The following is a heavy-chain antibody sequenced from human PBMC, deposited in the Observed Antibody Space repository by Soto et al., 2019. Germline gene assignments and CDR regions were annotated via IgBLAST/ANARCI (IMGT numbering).Heavy chain of an antibody. CDR2: IIPIFGTA. CDR1: GGTFSSYA. CDR3: AGTLYYYDSSGYYYFDY. J-gene: IGHJ4*02. Sequence: QVPLVQSGAEVKKPGSSVKVSCKASGGTFSSYAISWVRQAPGQGLEWMGGIIPIFGTANYAQKFQGRVTITADKSTSTAYMELSSLRSEDTAVYYCAGTLYYYDSSGYYYFDYWGQGTLVTVSS. D-gene: IGHD3-22*01. V-gene: IGHV1-69*06.